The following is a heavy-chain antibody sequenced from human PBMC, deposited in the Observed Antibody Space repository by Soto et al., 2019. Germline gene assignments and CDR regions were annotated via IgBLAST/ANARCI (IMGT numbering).Heavy chain of an antibody. J-gene: IGHJ4*02. CDR1: GFTFSIYS. D-gene: IGHD1-26*01. CDR3: AREPRTEVGATGLFDY. CDR2: LSSSSGTI. V-gene: IGHV3-48*02. Sequence: EVQLVESGGALVQPGGSLRLSCAASGFTFSIYSMNWVRQAPGKGLEWVSYLSSSSGTIHYAESVKGRFTISRDNAKNLLFLQTSSPRDEDTAVYYCAREPRTEVGATGLFDYWGQGTLVTVSS.